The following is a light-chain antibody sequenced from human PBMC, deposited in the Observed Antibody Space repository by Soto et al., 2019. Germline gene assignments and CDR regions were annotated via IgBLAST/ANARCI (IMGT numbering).Light chain of an antibody. Sequence: DIQMTQSPSTLSASVGDRVTITCRASQSISNRLAWYQQKPGKAPKLLIYKASSLESEVPSRFSGSGSGTEFTLTISSLQPDDFATYYCQQYNSYSPWTFGQGTKVEIK. V-gene: IGKV1-5*03. CDR2: KAS. CDR1: QSISNR. CDR3: QQYNSYSPWT. J-gene: IGKJ1*01.